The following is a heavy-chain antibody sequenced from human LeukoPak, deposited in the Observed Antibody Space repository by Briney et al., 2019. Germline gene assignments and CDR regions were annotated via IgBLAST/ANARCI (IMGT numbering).Heavy chain of an antibody. D-gene: IGHD4-23*01. J-gene: IGHJ5*02. V-gene: IGHV3-30*04. CDR2: ISYDGSNK. CDR1: GFTFSSYA. Sequence: GGSLRLSCAASGFTFSSYAMHWVRQAPGKGLEWVAVISYDGSNKYYADSVKGRFTISRDNSKNTLYLQMNSLRAEDTAVYYCARGGNSEGWFDPWGQGTLVTVSS. CDR3: ARGGNSEGWFDP.